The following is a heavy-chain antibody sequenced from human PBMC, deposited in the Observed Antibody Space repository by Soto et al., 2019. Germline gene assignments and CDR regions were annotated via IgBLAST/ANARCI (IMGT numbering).Heavy chain of an antibody. D-gene: IGHD2-15*01. CDR2: ISQSGST. V-gene: IGHV4-4*02. J-gene: IGHJ4*02. Sequence: SETLSLTCVVSGASISGSNWWSWVRQSPGKGLEWIGEISQSGSTNYNPSLKSRVAISLDQSRNQFSLKLTSVTAADTALYYCAREAAISGGYFLDYWGQGTPVTVSS. CDR1: GASISGSNW. CDR3: AREAAISGGYFLDY.